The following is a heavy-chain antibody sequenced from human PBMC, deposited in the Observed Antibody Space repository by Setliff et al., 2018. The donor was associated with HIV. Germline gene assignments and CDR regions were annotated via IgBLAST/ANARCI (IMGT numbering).Heavy chain of an antibody. V-gene: IGHV1-69*06. J-gene: IGHJ5*02. Sequence: GASVKVSCKASGGTFSRLAISWVRQAPGQGLEWMGGIIPTFGTSNYAQKFQGRVTITADKSTNTAYMELSSLRSEDTAVYYCAKDRGRGNWLDPWGQGTLVTVSS. D-gene: IGHD3-16*01. CDR3: AKDRGRGNWLDP. CDR1: GGTFSRLA. CDR2: IIPTFGTS.